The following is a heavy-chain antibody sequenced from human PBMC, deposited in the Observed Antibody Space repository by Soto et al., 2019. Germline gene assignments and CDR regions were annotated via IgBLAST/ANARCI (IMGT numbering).Heavy chain of an antibody. Sequence: ASVKVSCKVSGYTLTELSMHWVRQAPGKGLEWMGGFDPEDGETIYAQKFQGRVTMTEDTSTDTAYMELSSLRSEDTAVYYCAKDLIVAAAAAHYFDYWGQGTLVTVSS. J-gene: IGHJ4*02. CDR1: GYTLTELS. CDR2: FDPEDGET. D-gene: IGHD6-13*01. CDR3: AKDLIVAAAAAHYFDY. V-gene: IGHV1-24*01.